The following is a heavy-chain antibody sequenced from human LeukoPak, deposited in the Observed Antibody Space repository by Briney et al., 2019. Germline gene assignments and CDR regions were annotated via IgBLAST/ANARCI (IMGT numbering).Heavy chain of an antibody. V-gene: IGHV3-48*03. Sequence: GGSLRLSCAASGFTFSSYEMNWVRQAPGKGLEWVSYISSSGSTIYYADSVKGRFTISRDNSKNTLYLQMNSLRAEDTAVYYCARLRGIAVGSSWLIDYWGQGTLVTVSS. J-gene: IGHJ4*02. CDR1: GFTFSSYE. CDR3: ARLRGIAVGSSWLIDY. CDR2: ISSSGSTI. D-gene: IGHD6-19*01.